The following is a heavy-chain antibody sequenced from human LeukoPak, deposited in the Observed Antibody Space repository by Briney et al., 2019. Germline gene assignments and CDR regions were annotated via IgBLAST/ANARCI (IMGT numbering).Heavy chain of an antibody. D-gene: IGHD2-15*01. CDR3: ARGRVMAGYCSGGSCYSGAY. CDR1: GGTFSSYA. V-gene: IGHV1-69*01. Sequence: ASVRVSCKASGGTFSSYAISWVRQAPGQGLEWMGGIIPIFGTANYAQKFQGRVTITADESTSTAYMELSSLRSKDTAVYYCARGRVMAGYCSGGSCYSGAYWGQGTLVTVSS. CDR2: IIPIFGTA. J-gene: IGHJ4*02.